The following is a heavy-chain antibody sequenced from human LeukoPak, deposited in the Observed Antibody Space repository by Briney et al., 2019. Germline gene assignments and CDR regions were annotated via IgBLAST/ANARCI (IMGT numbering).Heavy chain of an antibody. D-gene: IGHD3/OR15-3a*01. CDR3: AKVATWTYFDS. CDR2: IDGSGKTT. V-gene: IGHV3-23*01. J-gene: IGHJ4*02. Sequence: GGSLRLSCAASGFPFNSHHMNWVRQAPGKGLGWVSTIDGSGKTTYYADSVKGRFTISRDNSKNTLYLQLTSLRVDDTAVYYCAKVATWTYFDSWGQGTLVTVSS. CDR1: GFPFNSHH.